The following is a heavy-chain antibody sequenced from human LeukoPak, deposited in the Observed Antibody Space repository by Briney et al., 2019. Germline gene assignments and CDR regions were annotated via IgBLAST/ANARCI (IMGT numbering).Heavy chain of an antibody. CDR3: ARAGLGYSSSWDYYYYMDV. V-gene: IGHV1-2*02. CDR2: INPNSGVT. CDR1: GYTFTGYY. D-gene: IGHD6-13*01. J-gene: IGHJ6*03. Sequence: ASVKVSCKASGYTFTGYYMHWVRQAPGQGLEWMGWINPNSGVTNYAQNFQGRVTMTRDTSISTAYMELNRLGSDDTAVYYCARAGLGYSSSWDYYYYMDVWGKGTTVTVSS.